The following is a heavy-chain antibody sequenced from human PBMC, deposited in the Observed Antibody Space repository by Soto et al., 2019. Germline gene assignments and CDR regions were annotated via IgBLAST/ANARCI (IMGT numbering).Heavy chain of an antibody. V-gene: IGHV3-21*01. Sequence: EVQLVESGGGLVKPGGSLRLSCAASGFTFSSYSMNWVRQAPGKGLEWVSSISSSSSYIYYADSVKGRFTISRDNAKNSLYLQMNSLRAEDTAVYYCARYYDFWSGYYTVRGGYYYGMDVWGQGTTVTVSS. CDR3: ARYYDFWSGYYTVRGGYYYGMDV. D-gene: IGHD3-3*01. CDR2: ISSSSSYI. J-gene: IGHJ6*02. CDR1: GFTFSSYS.